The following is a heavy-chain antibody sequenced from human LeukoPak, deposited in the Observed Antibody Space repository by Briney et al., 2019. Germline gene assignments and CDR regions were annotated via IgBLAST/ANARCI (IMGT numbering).Heavy chain of an antibody. CDR3: ARELLGSWGGDFDY. V-gene: IGHV3-30*04. CDR1: GFTFSSYA. J-gene: IGHJ4*02. CDR2: ISYDGSNK. D-gene: IGHD1-26*01. Sequence: GGSLRLSCAASGFTFSSYAMHWVRQAPGKGLEWVAVISYDGSNKYYADSVKGRFTISRDNSKNTLYLQMNSLRAEDTAVYYCARELLGSWGGDFDYWGQGTPVTVSS.